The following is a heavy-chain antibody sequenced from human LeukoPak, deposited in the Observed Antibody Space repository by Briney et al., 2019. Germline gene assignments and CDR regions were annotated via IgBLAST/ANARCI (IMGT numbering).Heavy chain of an antibody. D-gene: IGHD6-13*01. V-gene: IGHV4-59*01. CDR1: GGSISSYY. CDR2: IYYSGST. CDR3: ASEIAAFDAFDI. Sequence: SETLSLTCTVSGGSISSYYWSWIRQPPGKRLEWIGYIYYSGSTNYNPSLKSRVTISVDTSKNQFSLKLSSVTAADTAVYYCASEIAAFDAFDIWGQGTMVTVSS. J-gene: IGHJ3*02.